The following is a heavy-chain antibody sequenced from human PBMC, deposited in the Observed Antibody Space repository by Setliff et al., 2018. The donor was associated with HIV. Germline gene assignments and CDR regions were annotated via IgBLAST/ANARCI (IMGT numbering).Heavy chain of an antibody. J-gene: IGHJ6*03. D-gene: IGHD6-19*01. CDR1: AYTFTDYY. Sequence: ASVKVSCKASAYTFTDYYIHWVRQAPGQGLEWMGWFNPNNGGANYARKFQGRVTMTRDTSISTAYMELSRLKSDDTAVYYCARSPYSSGWGPSSVAYMDVWGKGTTVTVSS. V-gene: IGHV1-2*02. CDR2: FNPNNGGA. CDR3: ARSPYSSGWGPSSVAYMDV.